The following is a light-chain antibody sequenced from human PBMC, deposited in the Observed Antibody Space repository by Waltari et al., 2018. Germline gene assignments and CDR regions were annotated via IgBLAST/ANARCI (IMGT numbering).Light chain of an antibody. J-gene: IGKJ3*01. CDR2: GAS. Sequence: EIVMTQSPATLSVSPGARATLSCRASQSVSNKLAWYQQKPGQAPRLLIYGASTRATGIPARFSGSGSGTEFTLTISSLRSEDFAVYYCQQYNYWRTFGPGTKVDIK. CDR1: QSVSNK. V-gene: IGKV3-15*01. CDR3: QQYNYWRT.